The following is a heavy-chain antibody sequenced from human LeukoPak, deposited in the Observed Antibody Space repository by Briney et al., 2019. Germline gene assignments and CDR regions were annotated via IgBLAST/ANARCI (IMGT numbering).Heavy chain of an antibody. CDR3: ARDLVSRYYDSGSQ. V-gene: IGHV3-7*01. CDR1: GFPFSSYW. D-gene: IGHD3-10*01. Sequence: PGRSLRLSCAASGFPFSSYWMNWVRQAPGKGLEWVAKIKQDGSEEYYADSVKGQFTISRDNTKNSLYLQMNSLRAEDTAMYYCARDLVSRYYDSGSQWGQGTLVTVSS. CDR2: IKQDGSEE. J-gene: IGHJ4*02.